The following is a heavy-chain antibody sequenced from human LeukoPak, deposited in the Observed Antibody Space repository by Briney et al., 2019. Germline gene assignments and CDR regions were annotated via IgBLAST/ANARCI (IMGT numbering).Heavy chain of an antibody. J-gene: IGHJ2*01. D-gene: IGHD1-26*01. Sequence: SETLSLTCSVSGGSISSYYWSWIRQPPGKGLEWIGYMYYSGSTNYNPSLESRVTISVDTSKNQFSLKLRSATAADTAVYYCARVAYSGTYYWYFDLWGRGTLVTVSS. CDR1: GGSISSYY. CDR3: ARVAYSGTYYWYFDL. CDR2: MYYSGST. V-gene: IGHV4-59*01.